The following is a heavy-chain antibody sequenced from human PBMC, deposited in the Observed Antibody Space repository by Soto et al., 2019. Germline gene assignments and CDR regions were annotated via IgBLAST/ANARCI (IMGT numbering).Heavy chain of an antibody. CDR2: INPSNST. CDR1: GYTFTSYY. V-gene: IGHV1-46*03. D-gene: IGHD2-15*01. CDR3: ATVYCSGGSCYSIDY. J-gene: IGHJ4*02. Sequence: QVQLVQSGAEVKKPGASVKVSCKASGYTFTSYYMHWVRQAPGQGLEWMGIINPSNSTTYAQKFHGRVTMTRDTSTSTGYMELSSLRSEDTAVYYCATVYCSGGSCYSIDYWGQGTLVTVSS.